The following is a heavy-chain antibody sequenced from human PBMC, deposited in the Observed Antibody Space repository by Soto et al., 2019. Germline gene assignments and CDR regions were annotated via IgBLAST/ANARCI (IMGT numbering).Heavy chain of an antibody. V-gene: IGHV4-34*01. Sequence: SETLSLTCAVYGGSFSGYHWSWIRQPPGKGLEWIGEINHSGSTNYNPSLKSRVTISVDTSKNQFSLKLSSVTAADTAVYYCARAGYCSSTSCYANWFDPWGQGTLVTVSS. CDR3: ARAGYCSSTSCYANWFDP. CDR1: GGSFSGYH. CDR2: INHSGST. J-gene: IGHJ5*02. D-gene: IGHD2-2*01.